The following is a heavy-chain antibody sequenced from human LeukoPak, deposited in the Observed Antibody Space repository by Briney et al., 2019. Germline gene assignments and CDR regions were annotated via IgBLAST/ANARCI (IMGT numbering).Heavy chain of an antibody. CDR3: ARDALNYYYYYGMGV. J-gene: IGHJ6*02. CDR1: GFTFNMHA. Sequence: PGGSLRLSCAASGFTFNMHAMGWVRQAPGKGLEWVAVISYDGSNKYYADSVKGRFTISRDNSKNTLYLQMNSLRAEDTAVYYCARDALNYYYYYGMGVWGQGTTVTVSS. V-gene: IGHV3-30-3*01. CDR2: ISYDGSNK.